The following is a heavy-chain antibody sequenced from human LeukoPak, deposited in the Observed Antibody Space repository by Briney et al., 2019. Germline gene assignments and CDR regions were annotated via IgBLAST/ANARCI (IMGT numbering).Heavy chain of an antibody. CDR3: AKDPRDHSYGWSWRYFDY. D-gene: IGHD5-18*01. V-gene: IGHV3-30*02. CDR2: IRYDGSKK. CDR1: EFTFSSYV. Sequence: GGSLRLSCAASEFTFSSYVMHWVRQAPGKGLEWVAFIRYDGSKKYYSDSVKGRFTITRDNSKNTLYLQMNSLRPEDTAVYYCAKDPRDHSYGWSWRYFDYWGQGTLVTVSS. J-gene: IGHJ4*02.